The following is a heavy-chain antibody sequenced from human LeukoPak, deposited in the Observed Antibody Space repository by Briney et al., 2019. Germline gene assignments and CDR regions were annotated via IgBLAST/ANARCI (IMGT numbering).Heavy chain of an antibody. CDR1: GGSISSYY. CDR2: ISYSGST. D-gene: IGHD5-12*01. Sequence: PSETLSLTCTVSGGSISSYYWSWIRQPPGKGLEWIWYISYSGSTNYNPSLKSRVTISVDTSKNQLSLKLSSVTAADTAVYYCARQGEYSGYQAFDYWGQGTLVTVSS. J-gene: IGHJ4*02. CDR3: ARQGEYSGYQAFDY. V-gene: IGHV4-59*08.